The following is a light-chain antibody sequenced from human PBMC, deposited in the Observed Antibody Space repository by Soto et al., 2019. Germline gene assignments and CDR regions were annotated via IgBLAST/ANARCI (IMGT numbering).Light chain of an antibody. CDR2: ENN. CDR1: SSNVGSNY. Sequence: QSVLTQPPSVSAAPGQKVTISCSGSSSNVGSNYVSWYQQLPGTAPKLLIYENNKRPSGIPDRFSGSKSGTSATLGITGLQTGDEADYYCGTWDSSLSARKYVFGTGTKVTVL. J-gene: IGLJ1*01. CDR3: GTWDSSLSARKYV. V-gene: IGLV1-51*02.